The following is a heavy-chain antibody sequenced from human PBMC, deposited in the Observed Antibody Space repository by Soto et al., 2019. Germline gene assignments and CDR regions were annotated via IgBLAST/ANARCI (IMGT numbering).Heavy chain of an antibody. Sequence: GASVKVSCKASGYTFTSYDINWVRQATGQGLEWMGWMNPNSGNTGYAQKFQGRVTMTRNTSISTAYMELSSLRSEDTAVYYCARGPLLRFLEWLLNPAGKEYYMDVWGKGTTVTVSS. D-gene: IGHD3-3*01. CDR2: MNPNSGNT. J-gene: IGHJ6*03. V-gene: IGHV1-8*01. CDR3: ARGPLLRFLEWLLNPAGKEYYMDV. CDR1: GYTFTSYD.